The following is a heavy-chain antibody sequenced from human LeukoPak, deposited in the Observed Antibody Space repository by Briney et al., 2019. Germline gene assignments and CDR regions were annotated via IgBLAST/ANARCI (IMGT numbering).Heavy chain of an antibody. CDR3: AKDLLGWLVRGCFDY. J-gene: IGHJ4*02. D-gene: IGHD6-19*01. V-gene: IGHV3-23*01. Sequence: GGSLRLSCAASGFTFSSYAMSWVRQAPGKGLEWVSAISGSGGSTYYADSVKGRFTISRDNSKNTLYLQMNSLRAEDTAVYYCAKDLLGWLVRGCFDYWGQGTLVTVSS. CDR2: ISGSGGST. CDR1: GFTFSSYA.